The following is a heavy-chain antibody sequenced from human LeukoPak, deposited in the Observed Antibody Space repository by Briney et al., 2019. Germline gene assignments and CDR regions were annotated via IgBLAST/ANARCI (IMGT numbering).Heavy chain of an antibody. Sequence: PGRSLRLSCAASGFIFSDYGMHWVRQAPGKGLEWVAVIWNGGSNTYYGDSVKGLFTISRDNSKNTVYLQMNSLRAEDTAVYYCARDNAGLVKHLDAFDLWGQGTMVTVAS. V-gene: IGHV3-33*01. CDR3: ARDNAGLVKHLDAFDL. CDR1: GFIFSDYG. CDR2: IWNGGSNT. J-gene: IGHJ3*01. D-gene: IGHD1-26*01.